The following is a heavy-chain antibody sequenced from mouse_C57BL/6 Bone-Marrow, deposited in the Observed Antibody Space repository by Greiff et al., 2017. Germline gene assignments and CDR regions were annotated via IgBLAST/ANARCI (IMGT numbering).Heavy chain of an antibody. CDR1: GYSITSGYY. Sequence: DVKLQESGPGLVKPSQSLSLTCSVTGYSITSGYYWNWIRQFPGNKLEWMGYISYDGSNNYNPSLKNRISITRDTSKNQFFLKLNSVTTEDTATYYCARDRWITTVVAPYFDYWGQGTTLTVSS. V-gene: IGHV3-6*01. D-gene: IGHD1-1*01. CDR2: ISYDGSN. J-gene: IGHJ2*01. CDR3: ARDRWITTVVAPYFDY.